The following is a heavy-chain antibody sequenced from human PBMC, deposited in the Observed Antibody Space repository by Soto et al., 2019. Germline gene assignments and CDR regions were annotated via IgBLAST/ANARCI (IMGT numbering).Heavy chain of an antibody. V-gene: IGHV4-59*01. J-gene: IGHJ4*02. D-gene: IGHD1-1*01. CDR1: GDSISRYY. Sequence: PSETLSLTCTVSGDSISRYYWSWIRQPPGKGPEWIGYIYYSGSTNYNPSLKSRVTISGDTSKNQFSLKLSSVTAADTAVYYCARDRILEGIYCWGQGALVTVSS. CDR2: IYYSGST. CDR3: ARDRILEGIYC.